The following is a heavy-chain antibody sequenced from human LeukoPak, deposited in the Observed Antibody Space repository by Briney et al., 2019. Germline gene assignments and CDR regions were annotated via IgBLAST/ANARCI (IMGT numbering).Heavy chain of an antibody. V-gene: IGHV3-74*01. CDR1: GFTFSSYW. CDR3: ARPTRGYDGLDY. CDR2: INGDGSGT. D-gene: IGHD5-12*01. J-gene: IGHJ4*02. Sequence: GGSLRLSCAASGFTFSSYWMYWLRQAPGKGLVWVSRINGDGSGTNYADSVKGRFTISRDNAKNTLYLHMYSLRVEDTAVYYCARPTRGYDGLDYWGQGTLVTVSS.